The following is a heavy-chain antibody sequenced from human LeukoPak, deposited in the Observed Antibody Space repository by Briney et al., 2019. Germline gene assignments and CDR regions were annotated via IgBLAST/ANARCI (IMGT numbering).Heavy chain of an antibody. J-gene: IGHJ4*02. V-gene: IGHV3-23*01. CDR1: GFTFSSYS. D-gene: IGHD3-10*01. CDR3: AKSSSGERN. Sequence: GGSLRLSCAASGFTFSSYSMNWVRQAPGKGLEWVSTSESDGSKYYADSVKGRFTISRDNSKNTLYLQMNGLRAEDTAVYYCAKSSSGERNWGQGTLVTVSS. CDR2: SESDGSK.